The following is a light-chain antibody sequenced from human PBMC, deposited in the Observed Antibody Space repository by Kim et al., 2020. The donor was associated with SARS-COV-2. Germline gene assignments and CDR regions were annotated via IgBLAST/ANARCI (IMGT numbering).Light chain of an antibody. J-gene: IGLJ2*01. CDR2: SNN. CDR3: AAWDDSLSGVV. Sequence: GQRVTISCSGSSSNIGSNYVYWYQQVPGTAPKRLIYSNNQRPSGVPDRFSGSKSGTSASLAISGLRSEDEAEYHCAAWDDSLSGVVFGGGTKLTVL. V-gene: IGLV1-47*02. CDR1: SSNIGSNY.